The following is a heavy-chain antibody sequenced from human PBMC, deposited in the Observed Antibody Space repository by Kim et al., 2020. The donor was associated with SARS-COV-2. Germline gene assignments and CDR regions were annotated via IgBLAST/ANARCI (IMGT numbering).Heavy chain of an antibody. CDR1: GGSISSGGYN. D-gene: IGHD3-22*01. J-gene: IGHJ5*02. CDR2: IYYSGST. Sequence: SETLSLTCTVSGGSISSGGYNWSWIRQHPGKGLEWIGYIYYSGSTYYNPSLKSRVTISVDTSKNQFSLKLSSVTAADTAVYYCARNIGITMIVVVTGWFDPWGQGTLLTVSS. V-gene: IGHV4-31*03. CDR3: ARNIGITMIVVVTGWFDP.